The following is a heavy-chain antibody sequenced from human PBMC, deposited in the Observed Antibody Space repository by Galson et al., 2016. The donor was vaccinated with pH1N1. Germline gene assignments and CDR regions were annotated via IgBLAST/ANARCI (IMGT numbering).Heavy chain of an antibody. D-gene: IGHD5-18*01. CDR1: GYTFTNYG. CDR2: MSAYNGNT. J-gene: IGHJ4*02. Sequence: SVKVSCKASGYTFTNYGISWVRQAPGQGLEWMAWMSAYNGNTTYAQKFQGRVTMATDTSTNTAYMELRNLTSDDTAVYYCARDVRISLWLPDFWGQGPLVTVSS. V-gene: IGHV1-18*01. CDR3: ARDVRISLWLPDF.